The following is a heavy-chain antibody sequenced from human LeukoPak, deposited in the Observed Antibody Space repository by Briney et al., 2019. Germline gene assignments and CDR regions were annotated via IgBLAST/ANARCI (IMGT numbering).Heavy chain of an antibody. V-gene: IGHV3-48*01. CDR3: ARMSSGSYLFDY. CDR2: SSCGSSTI. CDR1: GFAFSSYS. Sequence: GGSLRLSCAASGFAFSSYSMNWVRQAPGKGLEWLSYSSCGSSTIYYADSVKGRFTTSKDNAKNSLYLQMNSLRAEDTAVYYCARMSSGSYLFDYWGQGTLVTVAS. J-gene: IGHJ4*02. D-gene: IGHD3-10*01.